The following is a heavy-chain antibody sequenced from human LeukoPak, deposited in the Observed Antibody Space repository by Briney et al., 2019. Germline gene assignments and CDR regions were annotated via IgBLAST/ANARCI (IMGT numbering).Heavy chain of an antibody. D-gene: IGHD4-17*01. CDR1: GGSISSGGYS. Sequence: SETLSLTCAVSGGSISSGGYSWSCIRQPPGKGLEWIGYIYHSGSTYYNPSLKSRVTISVDRSKNQFSLKLSSVTAADTAFYYCARAPGDYGWFDPWGQGTLVTVSS. V-gene: IGHV4-30-2*01. CDR3: ARAPGDYGWFDP. CDR2: IYHSGST. J-gene: IGHJ5*02.